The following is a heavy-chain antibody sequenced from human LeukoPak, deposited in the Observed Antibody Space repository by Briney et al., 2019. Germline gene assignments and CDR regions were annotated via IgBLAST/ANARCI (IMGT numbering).Heavy chain of an antibody. D-gene: IGHD3-10*01. CDR2: IWYDGSNK. J-gene: IGHJ4*02. CDR3: AREYQAYYYGSGFDY. CDR1: GLTVSSNY. V-gene: IGHV3-33*08. Sequence: PGGSLRLSCAASGLTVSSNYMSWVRQAPGKGLEWVAVIWYDGSNKYYADSVKGRFTISRDNSKNTLYLQMNSLRAEDTAVYYCAREYQAYYYGSGFDYWGQGTLVTVSS.